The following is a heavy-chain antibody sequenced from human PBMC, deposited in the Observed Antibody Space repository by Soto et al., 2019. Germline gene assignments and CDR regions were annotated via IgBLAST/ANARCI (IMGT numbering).Heavy chain of an antibody. D-gene: IGHD1-7*01. Sequence: QVQLVESGGGVVQPGRSLRLSCAASGFTFSSYAMHWVRQAPGTGLEWVAVISYDGSNKYYADSVKGRFTISRDNSKITPYVQMNSLRAEDTSVYYCARDMGTPPSDAFYIWGQGTMVTVSS. CDR2: ISYDGSNK. V-gene: IGHV3-30-3*01. CDR3: ARDMGTPPSDAFYI. J-gene: IGHJ3*02. CDR1: GFTFSSYA.